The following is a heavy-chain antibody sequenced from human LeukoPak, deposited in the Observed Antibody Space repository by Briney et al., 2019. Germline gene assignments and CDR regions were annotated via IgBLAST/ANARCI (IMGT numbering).Heavy chain of an antibody. CDR2: IYPGDSDT. V-gene: IGHV5-51*01. Sequence: GESLKISCKGSGYSFTSYWIGWVRQMPGKGLEWMGIIYPGDSDTRYSPSLQGQVTISADKSISTAYLQWSSLKASDTAMYYCARISSSSGAYYYMDVWGKGTTVTVSS. CDR1: GYSFTSYW. CDR3: ARISSSSGAYYYMDV. D-gene: IGHD6-6*01. J-gene: IGHJ6*03.